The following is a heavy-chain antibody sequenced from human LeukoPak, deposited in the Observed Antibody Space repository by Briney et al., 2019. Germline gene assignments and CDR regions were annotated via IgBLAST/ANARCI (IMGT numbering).Heavy chain of an antibody. Sequence: PSETLYLTCTVSGGSISSSSYYWGWIRQPPGKGLEWIGSIYYSGSTYYNPSLKSRVTISVDTSKNQFSLKLSSVTAADTAVYYCARQGDSDAFDIWGQGTMVTVSS. CDR2: IYYSGST. CDR1: GGSISSSSYY. V-gene: IGHV4-39*01. D-gene: IGHD2-21*02. J-gene: IGHJ3*02. CDR3: ARQGDSDAFDI.